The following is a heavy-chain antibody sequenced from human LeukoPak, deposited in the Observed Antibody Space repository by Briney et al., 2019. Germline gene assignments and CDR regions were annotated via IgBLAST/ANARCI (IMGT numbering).Heavy chain of an antibody. D-gene: IGHD3-3*01. V-gene: IGHV3-48*01. J-gene: IGHJ4*02. CDR1: GFTFSSYA. CDR3: ARDGYYDFWSGYDKGPTYVDY. Sequence: PGGSLRLSCVASGFTFSSYAMSWVRQAPGKGLEWVSYISSSSSTIYYADSVKGRFTISRDNAKNSLYLQMNSLRAEDTAVYYCARDGYYDFWSGYDKGPTYVDYWGQGTLVTVSS. CDR2: ISSSSSTI.